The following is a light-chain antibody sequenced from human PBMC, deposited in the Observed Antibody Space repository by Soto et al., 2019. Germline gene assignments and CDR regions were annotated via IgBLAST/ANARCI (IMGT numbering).Light chain of an antibody. CDR1: QSISTW. Sequence: DIQMTQSPSTLSASVGDRVTITCRANQSISTWLAWYQQEPGKAPKLLIYKASHLDSGVPSRFSGSRPGTEFTLTISSLQPDDFATYYCQQYNSYSRTFGQGTKVEIK. J-gene: IGKJ1*01. CDR2: KAS. CDR3: QQYNSYSRT. V-gene: IGKV1-5*03.